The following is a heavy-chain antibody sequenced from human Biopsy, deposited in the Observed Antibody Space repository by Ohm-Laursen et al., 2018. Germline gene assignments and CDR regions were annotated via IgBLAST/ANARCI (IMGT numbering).Heavy chain of an antibody. V-gene: IGHV4-59*04. CDR3: ARDYDTSGYYYVS. CDR2: IFYRGST. J-gene: IGHJ5*02. Sequence: GTLSLTCTVSGVSITAYYWSWIRQPPGKGLEWIGSIFYRGSTHYKPSLKSRVNISVDTSKNQFSLKLNSVTAADTAVYYCARDYDTSGYYYVSWGQGTLVTVSS. D-gene: IGHD3-22*01. CDR1: GVSITAYY.